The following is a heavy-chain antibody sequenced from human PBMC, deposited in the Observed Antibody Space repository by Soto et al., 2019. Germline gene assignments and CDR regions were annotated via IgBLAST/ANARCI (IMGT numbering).Heavy chain of an antibody. CDR3: AREDDGGDRDYYGLDV. D-gene: IGHD2-21*02. J-gene: IGHJ6*02. CDR1: GGSISSDIYH. Sequence: SETLSLTCTVSGGSISSDIYHWTWIRQSPGKGMEWIGYIYYSGSIFYNSSFKSRVTISVDTSKNQLSLQLSSVTAADSAVYFFAREDDGGDRDYYGLDVWGQGTTVTVSS. V-gene: IGHV4-30-4*08. CDR2: IYYSGSI.